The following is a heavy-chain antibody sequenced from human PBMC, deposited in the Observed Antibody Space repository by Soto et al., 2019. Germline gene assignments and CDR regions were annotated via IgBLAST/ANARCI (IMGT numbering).Heavy chain of an antibody. Sequence: KQSQTLSLTCAISGDSVSSNSAAWNWIRQSPSRGLEWLGRTYYRSKWYNDYAVSVKSRITINPDTSKNQFSLQLNSVTPEDTAVYYCASSSNEQWLVGRYFQHWGQGTLVTVSS. D-gene: IGHD6-19*01. CDR1: GDSVSSNSAA. CDR3: ASSSNEQWLVGRYFQH. V-gene: IGHV6-1*01. CDR2: TYYRSKWYN. J-gene: IGHJ1*01.